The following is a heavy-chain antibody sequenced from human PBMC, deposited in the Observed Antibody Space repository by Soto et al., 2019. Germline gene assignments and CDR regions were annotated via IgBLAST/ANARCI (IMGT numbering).Heavy chain of an antibody. Sequence: QVQLQQWGAGLLKPSETLSLTCAVSGGSFGAYFWNWFRQSPRKGLEWIVEINHSGIANYNPSLKSRVVASVDSSKNQLFLNLRPVTAADTAVYYCAVTATHNSFDPWGQGTLVTVSS. D-gene: IGHD2-21*02. J-gene: IGHJ5*02. V-gene: IGHV4-34*01. CDR2: INHSGIA. CDR3: AVTATHNSFDP. CDR1: GGSFGAYF.